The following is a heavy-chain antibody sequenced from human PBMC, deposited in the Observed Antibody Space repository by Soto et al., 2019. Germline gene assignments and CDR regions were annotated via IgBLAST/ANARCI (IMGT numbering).Heavy chain of an antibody. CDR3: ARDFSPYSSSSGPATLDY. CDR1: GGSISSGDYY. CDR2: IYYSGST. D-gene: IGHD6-6*01. J-gene: IGHJ4*02. Sequence: SETLSLTCTVSGGSISSGDYYWSWIRQPPGKGLEWIGYIYYSGSTYYNPSLKSRVTISVDTSKNQFSLKLSSVTAADTAVFYFARDFSPYSSSSGPATLDYWGQGTLVTVSS. V-gene: IGHV4-30-4*01.